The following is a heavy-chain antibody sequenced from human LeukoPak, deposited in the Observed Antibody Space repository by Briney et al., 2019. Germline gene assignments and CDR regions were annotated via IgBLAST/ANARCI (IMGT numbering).Heavy chain of an antibody. CDR3: VRPDRIFGVPAAFDA. CDR2: IIPKYSAS. CDR1: GGSFSDYP. D-gene: IGHD3-3*02. V-gene: IGHV1-69*13. J-gene: IGHJ3*01. Sequence: SVKVSCKASGGSFSDYPINWLRQAPGQGLEWLGGIIPKYSASNYAQAFQGRVTITADESTNTVYMEMSGLRPDDTAVYYCVRPDRIFGVPAAFDAWGQGTLVAVSS.